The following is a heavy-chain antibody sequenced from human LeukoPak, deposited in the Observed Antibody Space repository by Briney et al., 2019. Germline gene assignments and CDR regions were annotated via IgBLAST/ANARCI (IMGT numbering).Heavy chain of an antibody. D-gene: IGHD2-8*01. CDR3: ARARGDIVLMVYADNWFDP. Sequence: PSETLSLTCTVSGGSISSYYWSWIRQPPGKGLEWIGYIYYSGSTNYNPSLKSRVTISVDTSKIQFSLKLSSVTAADTAVYYCARARGDIVLMVYADNWFDPWGQGTLVTVSS. J-gene: IGHJ5*02. CDR2: IYYSGST. V-gene: IGHV4-59*01. CDR1: GGSISSYY.